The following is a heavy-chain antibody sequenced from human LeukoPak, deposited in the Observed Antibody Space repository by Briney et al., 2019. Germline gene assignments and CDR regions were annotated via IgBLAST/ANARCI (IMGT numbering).Heavy chain of an antibody. Sequence: PGGSLRLSCAASGFIFSSYSMNWVRQAPGEGLEWVSSISSSSRYIDYADSVKGRFTISRDYAKNLLYLQMNSLRAEDTAVYYCARGRRPPIVPEPGEAFDIWGQGTMVTVSS. D-gene: IGHD3-10*01. CDR2: ISSSSRYI. V-gene: IGHV3-21*01. J-gene: IGHJ3*02. CDR1: GFIFSSYS. CDR3: ARGRRPPIVPEPGEAFDI.